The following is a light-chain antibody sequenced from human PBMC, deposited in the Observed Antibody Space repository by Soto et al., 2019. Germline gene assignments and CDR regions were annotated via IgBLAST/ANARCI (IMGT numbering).Light chain of an antibody. V-gene: IGKV1-33*01. CDR2: DAS. J-gene: IGKJ3*01. Sequence: DLQMTQSPSSLSASVGDRVTITCQASQDISNYLNWYQQKPGKAPKLLIYDASNLETGVPSRFSGSGSGTDFTFTISSLQPEDIATYYXQQYDNLPPFTFGPGTKVDIK. CDR1: QDISNY. CDR3: QQYDNLPPFT.